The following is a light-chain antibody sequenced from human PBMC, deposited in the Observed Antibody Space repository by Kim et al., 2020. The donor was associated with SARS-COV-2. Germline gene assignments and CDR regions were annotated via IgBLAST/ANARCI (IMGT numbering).Light chain of an antibody. V-gene: IGLV4-69*01. CDR3: QTWGSGIRV. CDR1: SGHSYYA. Sequence: QLVLTQSPSASASLGASVKLTCTLSSGHSYYAIAWLQQQPGKGPRYLLKLTSDGSHIKGDGIPDRFSGSSSGAERSLTISSLQSEDEADYYCQTWGSGIRVFGGGTQLTVL. J-gene: IGLJ3*02. CDR2: LTSDGSH.